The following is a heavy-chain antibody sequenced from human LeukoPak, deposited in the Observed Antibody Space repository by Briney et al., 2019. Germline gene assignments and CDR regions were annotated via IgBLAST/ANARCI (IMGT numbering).Heavy chain of an antibody. Sequence: SVTVSCKASGGTFSSYAISWVRQAPGQGLEWMGGIIPIFGTANYAQKFQGRVTITTDESTSTAYMELSSLRSEDTAVYYCARVQRGYANAFDIWGQGTMVTVSS. CDR2: IIPIFGTA. J-gene: IGHJ3*02. D-gene: IGHD3-3*01. V-gene: IGHV1-69*05. CDR1: GGTFSSYA. CDR3: ARVQRGYANAFDI.